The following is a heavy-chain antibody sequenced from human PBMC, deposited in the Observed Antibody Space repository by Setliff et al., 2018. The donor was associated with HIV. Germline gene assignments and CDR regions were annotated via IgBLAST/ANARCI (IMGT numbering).Heavy chain of an antibody. J-gene: IGHJ4*02. CDR1: GDSISTDY. V-gene: IGHV4-59*08. CDR2: IYNSAST. Sequence: KTSETLSLTCTVSGDSISTDYWTWIRQPPGKGLEWIGYIYNSASTSYNPSLKSRVTISVDTSKNQFSLKLSSVTAADTAMYYCARHSPSDYWGQGTLVTVSS. CDR3: ARHSPSDY.